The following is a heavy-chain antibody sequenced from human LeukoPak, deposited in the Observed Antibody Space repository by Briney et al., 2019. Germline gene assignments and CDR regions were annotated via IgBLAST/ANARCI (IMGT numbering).Heavy chain of an antibody. V-gene: IGHV4-34*01. CDR2: INYSGST. CDR3: ARGGELLSFGVKYAFDI. J-gene: IGHJ3*02. CDR1: GGSFSGNY. Sequence: SETLSLTCAVYGGSFSGNYWSWIRQPPGKGLEWIGEINYSGSTNYNPSLKSRVTISVDTSKKQFSLKLSSVTAADTAVYYCARGGELLSFGVKYAFDIWGQGTMVTVSS. D-gene: IGHD1-26*01.